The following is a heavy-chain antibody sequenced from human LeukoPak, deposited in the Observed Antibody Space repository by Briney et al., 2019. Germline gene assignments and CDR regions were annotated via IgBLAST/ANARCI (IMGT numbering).Heavy chain of an antibody. Sequence: SQTLSLTCAISGDSVSSSTAVWNWIRQPPSRGLEWLGKTNYRSTWYHDYAVSVTGRIIITPDTSKNQFSLQLNSVTPDDTAVYFCARINWDDAFDVWGQGTMVTVSS. D-gene: IGHD1-1*01. V-gene: IGHV6-1*01. CDR1: GDSVSSSTAV. J-gene: IGHJ3*01. CDR2: TNYRSTWYH. CDR3: ARINWDDAFDV.